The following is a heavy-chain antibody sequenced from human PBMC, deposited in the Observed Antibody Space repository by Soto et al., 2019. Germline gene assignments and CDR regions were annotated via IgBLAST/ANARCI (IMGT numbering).Heavy chain of an antibody. J-gene: IGHJ4*02. V-gene: IGHV4-4*02. CDR2: IYHGGST. CDR3: ARDQNGSGNYYTRYFDY. D-gene: IGHD3-10*01. Sequence: SETLSLTCAVSGGSINSRYWWCWVRQYPGKGLEWIGEIYHGGSTNYNPSLKSRVTISVDKSKNQFSLNLSSVTAADTAVYYCARDQNGSGNYYTRYFDYWGQGTLVTVS. CDR1: GGSINSRYW.